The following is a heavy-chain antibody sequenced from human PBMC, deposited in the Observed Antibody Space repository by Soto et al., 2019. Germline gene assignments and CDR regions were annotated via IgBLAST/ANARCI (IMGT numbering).Heavy chain of an antibody. D-gene: IGHD6-13*01. V-gene: IGHV1-46*01. Sequence: GASVKVSCEASGYTFTSYYMHWVRQAPGQGLEWMGIINPSGGSTSYAQKFQGRVTMTRDTSTSTVYMELSSLRSEDTAVYYCARVCVSSSCDYYYGMDVWGQGTTVTVSS. CDR3: ARVCVSSSCDYYYGMDV. CDR2: INPSGGST. J-gene: IGHJ6*02. CDR1: GYTFTSYY.